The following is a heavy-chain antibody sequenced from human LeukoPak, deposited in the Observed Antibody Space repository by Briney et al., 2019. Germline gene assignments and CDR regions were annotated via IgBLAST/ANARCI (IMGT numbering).Heavy chain of an antibody. V-gene: IGHV1-2*02. CDR1: GYIFTGYY. D-gene: IGHD7-27*01. Sequence: ASVKVSCKASGYIFTGYYMHWVRQAPGQGLEWMGWINPNSGATNYAQKFQGRVTMTRDTSISTAYMELSRLRSDDTAVYYCARDYRTGFDYWGQGTLVTVSS. CDR3: ARDYRTGFDY. J-gene: IGHJ4*02. CDR2: INPNSGAT.